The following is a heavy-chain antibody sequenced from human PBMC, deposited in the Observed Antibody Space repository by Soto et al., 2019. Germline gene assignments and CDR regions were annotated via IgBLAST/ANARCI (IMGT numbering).Heavy chain of an antibody. CDR1: AYSFTNYG. J-gene: IGHJ4*02. CDR2: ISVYNGNT. CDR3: ARDRSVRFYYETSGSFDY. Sequence: QVQLVQSGAEVKKPGASVKVSCQAAAYSFTNYGITWVRQAPGQGLEWMGWISVYNGNTNYAQKLQGRVTMTTDTSTSTASMELKSLSSDDTAVYYCARDRSVRFYYETSGSFDYWGQGPLVTVSS. D-gene: IGHD3-22*01. V-gene: IGHV1-18*01.